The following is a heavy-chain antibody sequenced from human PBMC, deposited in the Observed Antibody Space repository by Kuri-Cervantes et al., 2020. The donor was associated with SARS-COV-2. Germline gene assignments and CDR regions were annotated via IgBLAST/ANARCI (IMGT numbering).Heavy chain of an antibody. CDR3: ARRDYDFWSGSFRFDP. D-gene: IGHD3-3*01. CDR2: INHGGST. CDR1: GASVNAHY. J-gene: IGHJ5*02. Sequence: SQTLSLTCAVSGASVNAHYWGWIRQPPGKGLEWIAYINHGGSTFYNPSLKSRVAMSVDTSRNQFSLRLSSVTAADTAVYYCARRDYDFWSGSFRFDPWGQGTLVTVSS. V-gene: IGHV4-38-2*01.